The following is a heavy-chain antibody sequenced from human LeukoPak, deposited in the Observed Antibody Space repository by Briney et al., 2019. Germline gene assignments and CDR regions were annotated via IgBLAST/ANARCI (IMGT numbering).Heavy chain of an antibody. CDR2: IWYDGSNK. CDR1: GFTFSSYG. J-gene: IGHJ4*02. D-gene: IGHD5-18*01. CDR3: ARDQYSYANAAH. V-gene: IGHV3-33*01. Sequence: GGSLRLSCAASGFTFSSYGMHWVRQAPGKGLEWVAVIWYDGSNKYYADSVKGRFTISRDNSKNTLYLQMNSLRAEDTAVYYCARDQYSYANAAHWGQGTLVTVSS.